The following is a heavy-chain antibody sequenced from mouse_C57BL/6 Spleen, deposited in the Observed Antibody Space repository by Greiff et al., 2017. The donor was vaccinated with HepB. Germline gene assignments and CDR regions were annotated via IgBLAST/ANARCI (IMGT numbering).Heavy chain of an antibody. CDR1: GYTFTSYW. J-gene: IGHJ2*01. CDR2: IHPSDSDT. D-gene: IGHD1-1*01. Sequence: QVQLQQPGAELVKPGASVKVSCKASGYTFTSYWMHWVKQRPGQGLEWIGRIHPSDSDTNYNQKFKGKATLTVDKSSSTAYMQLSSLTSEDSAVYYCATPHYYGSSYDYFDYWGQSTTLTVSS. V-gene: IGHV1-74*01. CDR3: ATPHYYGSSYDYFDY.